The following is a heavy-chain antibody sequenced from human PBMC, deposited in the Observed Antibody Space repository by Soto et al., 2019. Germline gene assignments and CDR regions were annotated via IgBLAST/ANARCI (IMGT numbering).Heavy chain of an antibody. CDR1: GFTFSSYA. J-gene: IGHJ4*02. CDR2: ISGSGGST. CDR3: ANSGSSSDANLDY. V-gene: IGHV3-23*01. D-gene: IGHD6-6*01. Sequence: GESLKISCAASGFTFSSYAMSWVRQAPGKGLEWVSAISGSGGSTYYADSVKGRFTISRDNSKNTLYLQMNSLRAEDTAVYYCANSGSSSDANLDYWGQGTLVTVSS.